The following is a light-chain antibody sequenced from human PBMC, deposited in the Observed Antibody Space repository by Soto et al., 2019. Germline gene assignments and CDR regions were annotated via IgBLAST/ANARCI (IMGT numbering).Light chain of an antibody. CDR1: SSDVGDYNY. V-gene: IGLV2-11*01. CDR2: DVT. J-gene: IGLJ1*01. CDR3: CAYAGSPFG. Sequence: QSALTQPRSVSGSPGQSVTISCTGTSSDVGDYNYVSWYQQHPGKAPKLMIYDVTKRPSGVPDRFSGSKSGNTASLTISGLQAEDEADYYCCAYAGSPFGFGTGTKLTVL.